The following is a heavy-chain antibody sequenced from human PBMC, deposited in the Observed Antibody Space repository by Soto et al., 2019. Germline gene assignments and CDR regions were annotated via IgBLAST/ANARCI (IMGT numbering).Heavy chain of an antibody. Sequence: GGSLRLSCAASGFTFSSYWMHWIRQAPGKGLVWVSRINTDGSAINYADSVKGRFTVSRDNAKNTLYLQMNSLRAEDTAVYYCVRAWAGYWGQGTLVTVSS. CDR3: VRAWAGY. CDR2: INTDGSAI. D-gene: IGHD6-19*01. V-gene: IGHV3-74*01. J-gene: IGHJ4*02. CDR1: GFTFSSYW.